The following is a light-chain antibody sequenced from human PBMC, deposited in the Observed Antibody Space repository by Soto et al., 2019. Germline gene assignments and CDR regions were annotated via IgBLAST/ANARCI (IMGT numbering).Light chain of an antibody. Sequence: EIVMTQSPATLSVSPGERATLSCRASQSVSSNLAWYQQQPGQAPRLLIYGASTRATGIPARFSGSGSGTEFTLTISSLQSEDFAVYYCQHYNEWPLTFGGGTKVDIK. CDR3: QHYNEWPLT. CDR2: GAS. V-gene: IGKV3-15*01. CDR1: QSVSSN. J-gene: IGKJ4*01.